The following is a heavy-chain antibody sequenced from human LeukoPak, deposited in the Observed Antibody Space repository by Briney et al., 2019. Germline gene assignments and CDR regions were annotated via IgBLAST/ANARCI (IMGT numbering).Heavy chain of an antibody. D-gene: IGHD3-22*01. CDR2: IYHSGST. J-gene: IGHJ5*02. CDR1: GGSISSGSYY. CDR3: ARDQYYYDSSGYFSWFDP. V-gene: IGHV4-39*07. Sequence: SETLSLTCTVSGGSISSGSYYWGWIRQPPGKGLEWIGSIYHSGSTNYNPSLKSRVTMSVDTSKNQFFLKLSSVTAADTAVYYCARDQYYYDSSGYFSWFDPWGQGTLVTVSS.